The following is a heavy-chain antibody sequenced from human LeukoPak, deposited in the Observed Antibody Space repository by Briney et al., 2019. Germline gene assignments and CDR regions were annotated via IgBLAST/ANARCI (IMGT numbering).Heavy chain of an antibody. V-gene: IGHV1-69*01. CDR3: ARDEARSSAVYYFDY. D-gene: IGHD6-6*01. Sequence: SVKVSCKASGGTFSSYAISWVRQAPGQGLEWMGGIIPIFGTANYAQKFQGRVTITADESTSTAYMELSSLRSEDTAVYYCARDEARSSAVYYFDYWGQGTLVTVSS. CDR1: GGTFSSYA. CDR2: IIPIFGTA. J-gene: IGHJ4*02.